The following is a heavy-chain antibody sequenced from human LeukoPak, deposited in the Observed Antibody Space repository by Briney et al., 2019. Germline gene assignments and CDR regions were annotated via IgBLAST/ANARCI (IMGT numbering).Heavy chain of an antibody. CDR2: INSDGSRT. J-gene: IGHJ4*02. V-gene: IGHV3-74*01. Sequence: QPGGSLRLSCAASGGTFSSYWMHWVRQAPGKGLVWVSRINSDGSRTTYADSVKGRFTISRDNAKNTLHLHLKRPRAEIRAVYYWGRDVQAGPGYWGQGTLVTVSS. D-gene: IGHD6-19*01. CDR3: GRDVQAGPGY. CDR1: GGTFSSYW.